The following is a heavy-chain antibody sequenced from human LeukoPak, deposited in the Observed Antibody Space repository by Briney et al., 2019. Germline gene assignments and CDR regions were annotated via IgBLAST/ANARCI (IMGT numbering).Heavy chain of an antibody. CDR1: GYTFTSYD. D-gene: IGHD4-11*01. CDR2: MNPNSGNA. J-gene: IGHJ6*02. CDR3: ARGRGLQFGSDYYYGMDV. Sequence: GASVKVSCKASGYTFTSYDINWVRQATGQGLEWMGWMNPNSGNAGYAQKFQGRVTMTRNTSISTAYMELSSLRSEDTAVYYCARGRGLQFGSDYYYGMDVWGQGTTVTVSS. V-gene: IGHV1-8*01.